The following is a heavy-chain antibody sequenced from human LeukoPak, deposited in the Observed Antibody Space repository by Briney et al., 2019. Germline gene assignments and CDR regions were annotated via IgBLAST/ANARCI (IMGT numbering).Heavy chain of an antibody. CDR3: ARDYYDSSGRGAFDI. Sequence: AASVKVSCKASGGTFSSYAISWVRQAPGQGLEWMGGIIPIFGTANYAQKFQGRVTITADESTSTAYMELSSLRSEDTAVYYCARDYYDSSGRGAFDIWGQGTMVTVSS. CDR2: IIPIFGTA. D-gene: IGHD3-22*01. J-gene: IGHJ3*02. V-gene: IGHV1-69*13. CDR1: GGTFSSYA.